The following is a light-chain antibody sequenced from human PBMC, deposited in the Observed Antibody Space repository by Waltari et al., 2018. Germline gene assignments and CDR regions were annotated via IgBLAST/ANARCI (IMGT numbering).Light chain of an antibody. V-gene: IGLV1-47*01. J-gene: IGLJ3*02. Sequence: QSVLTQPPSASGTPGQRVTISCSGSASNIGSNYVYWYQQFPGTAPKLLIYRNNPRPSGVPDRFSGSKSGTSSSLAISGLRSEDETDYYCAAWDDSLSGPVFGGGTKLTVL. CDR1: ASNIGSNY. CDR3: AAWDDSLSGPV. CDR2: RNN.